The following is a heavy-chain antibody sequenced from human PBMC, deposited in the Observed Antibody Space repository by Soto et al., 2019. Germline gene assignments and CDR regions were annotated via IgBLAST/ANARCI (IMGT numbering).Heavy chain of an antibody. Sequence: QVQLVQSGAEVKKPGSSVKVSCKASGGTFSSYTISWVRQAPGQGLEWMGRIIPILGIANYAQKFQGRVTITADKSTSTAYMELSSLRSEDTAVYYCARDLNPRYSYGSLWGQGTLVTVSS. CDR2: IIPILGIA. CDR1: GGTFSSYT. D-gene: IGHD5-18*01. CDR3: ARDLNPRYSYGSL. J-gene: IGHJ4*02. V-gene: IGHV1-69*08.